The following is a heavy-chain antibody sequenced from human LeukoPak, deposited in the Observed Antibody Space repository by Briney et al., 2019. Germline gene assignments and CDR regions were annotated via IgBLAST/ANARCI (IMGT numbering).Heavy chain of an antibody. D-gene: IGHD3-9*01. CDR2: INHSGST. Sequence: SETLSLTCAVYGGSFSGYYWSWIRQPPGKGLEWIGEINHSGSTNYSPSLKSRVTISVDTSKNQFSLKLSSVTAADTAVYYCARGQIGLRYFDWLSNPCFDYWGQGTLVTVSS. CDR1: GGSFSGYY. CDR3: ARGQIGLRYFDWLSNPCFDY. J-gene: IGHJ4*02. V-gene: IGHV4-34*01.